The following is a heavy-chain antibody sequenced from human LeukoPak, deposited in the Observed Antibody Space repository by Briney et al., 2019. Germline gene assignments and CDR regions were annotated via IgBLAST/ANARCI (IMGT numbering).Heavy chain of an antibody. D-gene: IGHD2-2*01. CDR2: ISGCGGST. CDR1: GFSFSSYA. J-gene: IGHJ1*01. V-gene: IGHV3-23*01. Sequence: GGSLTLSCAASGFSFSSYAMSWVRQAPGKGQERVSAISGCGGSTYYEDSVNGRFIIFRDNSKNTLFLQMNSLRAADTAVYFCAKDIVVVPADPYNSSQYFQHWGQGTLVTVSS. CDR3: AKDIVVVPADPYNSSQYFQH.